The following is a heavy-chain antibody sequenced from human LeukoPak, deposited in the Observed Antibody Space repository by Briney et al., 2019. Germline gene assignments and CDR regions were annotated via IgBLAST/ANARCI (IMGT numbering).Heavy chain of an antibody. J-gene: IGHJ3*02. Sequence: ASVKVSCKASGYTFTSYGISWVRQAPGQGLEWMGWISAYNGNTNYAQKFQGRVTITADKSTSTAYMELSSLRSEDTAVYYCASSYGDYVFDAFDIWGQGTMVTVSS. CDR3: ASSYGDYVFDAFDI. CDR2: ISAYNGNT. V-gene: IGHV1-18*01. D-gene: IGHD4-17*01. CDR1: GYTFTSYG.